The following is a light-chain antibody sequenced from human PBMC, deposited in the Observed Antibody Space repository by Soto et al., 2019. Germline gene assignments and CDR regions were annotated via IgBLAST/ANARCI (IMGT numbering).Light chain of an antibody. CDR1: QSVNNNY. CDR3: QHCGGLPRT. CDR2: DTS. J-gene: IGKJ1*01. V-gene: IGKV3-20*01. Sequence: EIVLTQSPGTLSLSPGERATLSCRASQSVNNNYLAWYQQKPGQAPRLLIYDTSNRATGIPDRFSGSGSGTDFTLTVGRLEPEDFAVYYCQHCGGLPRTFGQGTKVEI.